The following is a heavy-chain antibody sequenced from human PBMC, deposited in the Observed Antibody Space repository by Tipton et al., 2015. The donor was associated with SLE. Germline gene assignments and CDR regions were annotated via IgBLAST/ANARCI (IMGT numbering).Heavy chain of an antibody. D-gene: IGHD3-10*01. CDR1: GASITSSDW. V-gene: IGHV4-4*02. CDR2: IHHRGST. CDR3: ARDRRGWYFDL. Sequence: GLVKPSGTLSLTCAVSGASITSSDWWSWVRQPPGKGLEYIGEIHHRGSTNYKSSLKSRVTISVDTSKNQFSLKLSPVTAADTAVYYCARDRRGWYFDLWGRGTLVTVSS. J-gene: IGHJ2*01.